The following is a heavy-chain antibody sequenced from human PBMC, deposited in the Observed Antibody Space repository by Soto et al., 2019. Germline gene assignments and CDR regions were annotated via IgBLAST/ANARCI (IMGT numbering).Heavy chain of an antibody. CDR3: AMVDNYVTPTPQDV. Sequence: QVQLVQSGDEVRKPGSSVKVSCKASGYIFVNYGIAWVRQAPGQGLEWMGWISPYSGNTQYASKVQGRLTMTTDTTTSTAYMDLGRLTSDDTAVYYWAMVDNYVTPTPQDVWGQARTGTVSS. CDR1: GYIFVNYG. D-gene: IGHD3-16*01. J-gene: IGHJ6*02. CDR2: ISPYSGNT. V-gene: IGHV1-18*01.